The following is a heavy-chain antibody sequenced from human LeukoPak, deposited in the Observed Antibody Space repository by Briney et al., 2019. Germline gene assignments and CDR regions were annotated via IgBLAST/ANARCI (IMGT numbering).Heavy chain of an antibody. V-gene: IGHV3-64*01. J-gene: IGHJ4*02. CDR2: ISSNGGST. CDR1: GFTFSSYA. D-gene: IGHD3-10*01. Sequence: GGSLRLSCAASGFTFSSYAMHWVRQAPGKGLEYVSAISSNGGSTYYANSVKGRFTISRDNSKNTLYLQMGSLRAEDMAVYYCARDLPNYYGSGGLDYWGQGTLVTVSS. CDR3: ARDLPNYYGSGGLDY.